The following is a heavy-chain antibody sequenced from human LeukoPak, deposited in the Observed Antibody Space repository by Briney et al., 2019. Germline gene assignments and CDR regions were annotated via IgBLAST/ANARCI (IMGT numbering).Heavy chain of an antibody. Sequence: GGSLRLSCAASGFIFSSYAMSWVRQAPGKGLEWVSAISGSGVSTYYADSVKGRFTISRDNSKNTLFLQMNNLRAEDTAVFYCAKSIREPGWYFDVWGRGTLVIAS. CDR3: AKSIREPGWYFDV. CDR1: GFIFSSYA. J-gene: IGHJ2*01. D-gene: IGHD1-26*01. V-gene: IGHV3-23*01. CDR2: ISGSGVST.